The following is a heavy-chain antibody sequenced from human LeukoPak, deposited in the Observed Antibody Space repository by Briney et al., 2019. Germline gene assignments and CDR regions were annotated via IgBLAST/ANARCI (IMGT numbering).Heavy chain of an antibody. D-gene: IGHD2-2*01. CDR3: ARDRVPAAIMYEGFDP. V-gene: IGHV3-11*01. J-gene: IGHJ5*02. CDR1: GFTFSDYY. Sequence: PGGSLRLSCAASGFTFSDYYMSWIRQAPGKGLEWVSYISSSGSTIYYADSVKGRFTISRDNAKNSLYLQMNSLRAEDTAVYYCARDRVPAAIMYEGFDPWGQGTLVTVSS. CDR2: ISSSGSTI.